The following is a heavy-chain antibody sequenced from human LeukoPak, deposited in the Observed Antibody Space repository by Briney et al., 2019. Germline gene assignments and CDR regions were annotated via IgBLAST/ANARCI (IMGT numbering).Heavy chain of an antibody. Sequence: GGSLRLSCAASGFTFSDYYMSWIRQALGKGLEWVSYISSSSSYTNYADSVKGRFTISRDNAKNSLYLQMNSLRAEDTAVYYCARVGWSGDIIQYYFDYWGQGTLVTVSS. V-gene: IGHV3-11*06. J-gene: IGHJ4*02. CDR2: ISSSSSYT. CDR3: ARVGWSGDIIQYYFDY. CDR1: GFTFSDYY. D-gene: IGHD2-15*01.